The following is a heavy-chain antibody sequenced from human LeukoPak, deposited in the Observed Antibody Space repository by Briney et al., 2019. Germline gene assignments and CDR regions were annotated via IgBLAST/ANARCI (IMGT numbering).Heavy chain of an antibody. CDR2: ISGRGGST. CDR3: ARRGTAPDY. CDR1: GFTFRSYA. D-gene: IGHD1-1*01. V-gene: IGHV3-23*01. Sequence: GGSLRLSCAASGFTFRSYAMSWVRQAPGKGLEWVSAISGRGGSTYYADSVKGRFTISRDNSKNTLYLQMNSLRAEDTAAYYCARRGTAPDYWGQGTLVTVSS. J-gene: IGHJ4*02.